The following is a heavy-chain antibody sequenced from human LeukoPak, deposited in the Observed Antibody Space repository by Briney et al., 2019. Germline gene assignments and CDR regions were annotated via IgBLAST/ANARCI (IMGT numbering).Heavy chain of an antibody. CDR1: GYTFTDYY. CDR3: ARLSGSGTWDGNEVDY. V-gene: IGHV1-2*04. J-gene: IGHJ4*02. CDR2: INPNSGDT. Sequence: GASVKVSCKASGYTFTDYYMHWVRQAPGQGLEWMGWINPNSGDTNYAQKFQGSVTMTRDTSISTAYMELSRLRSDDTAVYYCARLSGSGTWDGNEVDYWGQGTLVTVSS. D-gene: IGHD3-10*01.